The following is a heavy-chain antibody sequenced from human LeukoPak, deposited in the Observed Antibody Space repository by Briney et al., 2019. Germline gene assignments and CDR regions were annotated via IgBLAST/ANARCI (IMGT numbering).Heavy chain of an antibody. CDR1: GYTITSYY. V-gene: IGHV1-46*01. D-gene: IGHD6-13*01. Sequence: ASVKVSCKASGYTITSYYMHWVRQAPGQGLEWMGIINPSGGSTSYAQKFQGRVTMTRDMSTSTVYMELSSLRSEDTAVYYCARGGDSSSWYTKLYNWFDPWGQGTLATVSS. J-gene: IGHJ5*02. CDR2: INPSGGST. CDR3: ARGGDSSSWYTKLYNWFDP.